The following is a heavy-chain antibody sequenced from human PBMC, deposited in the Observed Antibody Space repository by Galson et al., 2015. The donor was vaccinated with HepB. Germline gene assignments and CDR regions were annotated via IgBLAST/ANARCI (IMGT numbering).Heavy chain of an antibody. Sequence: SLRLSCAASGFTFSSYAMSWVRQAPGKGLEWVSAISGSGGSTYYADSVKGRFTISRDNSKNTLYLQMNSLRAEDTAVYYCAKDGGSSGILSPTHPDYYYYGMDVWGQGTTVTVSS. CDR2: ISGSGGST. J-gene: IGHJ6*02. CDR3: AKDGGSSGILSPTHPDYYYYGMDV. D-gene: IGHD3-22*01. V-gene: IGHV3-23*01. CDR1: GFTFSSYA.